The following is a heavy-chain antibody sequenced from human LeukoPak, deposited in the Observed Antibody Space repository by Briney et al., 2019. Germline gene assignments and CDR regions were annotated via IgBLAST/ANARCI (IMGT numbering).Heavy chain of an antibody. J-gene: IGHJ4*02. Sequence: GGSLRLSCAASGFTFSDYYVSWIRQAPGKGLEWVSYISSSGSTIYYADSVKGRFTISRDNAKNSLYLQMNSLRAEDTAVYYCARVGIVVVPAARGWGFDYWGQGTLVTVSS. V-gene: IGHV3-11*01. CDR2: ISSSGSTI. CDR3: ARVGIVVVPAARGWGFDY. D-gene: IGHD2-2*01. CDR1: GFTFSDYY.